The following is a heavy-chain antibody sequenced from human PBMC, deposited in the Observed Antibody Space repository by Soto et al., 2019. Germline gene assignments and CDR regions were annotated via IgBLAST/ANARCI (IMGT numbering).Heavy chain of an antibody. CDR1: GFTFSTYG. Sequence: EVQLVESGGGLVKPGGSLRLSCVASGFTFSTYGMNWVRQAPGKGLEWVSSISSSSYYIYYADSRKGRFTISKDNAKNSLYMKMNSLKAGDTAVYYCARDKDTVVRGVTGPWGQGTLVTVS. CDR3: ARDKDTVVRGVTGP. CDR2: ISSSSYYI. J-gene: IGHJ5*02. D-gene: IGHD3-10*01. V-gene: IGHV3-21*01.